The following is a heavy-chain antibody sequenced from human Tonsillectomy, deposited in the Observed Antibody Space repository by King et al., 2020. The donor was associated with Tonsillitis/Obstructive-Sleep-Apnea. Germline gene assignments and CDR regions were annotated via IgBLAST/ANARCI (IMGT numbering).Heavy chain of an antibody. CDR1: GGSISSSNC. CDR2: IYHSGST. J-gene: IGHJ6*03. Sequence: VQLQESGPGLVKPSGTPSLTCSVSGGSISSSNCWSWVRQPPGKGREWMGEIYHSGSTNYNPSLKSRATISVDKSKNQFSLKLSSVTAADTAVYYCARGAPHYYYYYMDVWGKGTTVTVSS. V-gene: IGHV4-4*02. CDR3: ARGAPHYYYYYMDV.